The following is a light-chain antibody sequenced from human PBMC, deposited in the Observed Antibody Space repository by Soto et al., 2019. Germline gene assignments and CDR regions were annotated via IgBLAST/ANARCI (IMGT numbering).Light chain of an antibody. V-gene: IGKV1-9*01. CDR2: AAS. Sequence: DIQLTQSPSFLSASVGDRVTITCRASQGLSSALAWYQQKPGKAPKLLIYAASTLQSGVPSRFSGSGSGTDFTLTISSLQSEDGATYYCQQLNSYPITFGQGTRLEIK. CDR1: QGLSSA. CDR3: QQLNSYPIT. J-gene: IGKJ5*01.